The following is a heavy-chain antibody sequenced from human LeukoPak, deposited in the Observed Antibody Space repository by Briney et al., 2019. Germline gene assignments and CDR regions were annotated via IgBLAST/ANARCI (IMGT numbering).Heavy chain of an antibody. D-gene: IGHD4-17*01. V-gene: IGHV5-10-1*01. CDR1: GYSFTGYW. Sequence: GESLRISCKGSGYSFTGYWISWVRQMPGKGLEWMGRIDPSDSYTNYSPSFQGHVTISADKSISTAYLQWSSLKASDTAMYYCAIKGDYGDYYFDYWGQGTLVTVSS. J-gene: IGHJ4*02. CDR2: IDPSDSYT. CDR3: AIKGDYGDYYFDY.